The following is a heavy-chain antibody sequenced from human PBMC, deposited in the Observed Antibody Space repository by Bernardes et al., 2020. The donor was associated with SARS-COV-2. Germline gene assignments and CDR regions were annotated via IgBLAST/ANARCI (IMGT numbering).Heavy chain of an antibody. Sequence: GGSLRLSCEASGFTFRSPWMHWVLQAPGQGLVWVSQPSPDGTSTSHADSVKGRFTISRDNAKNTLFLQMNSLRVEDTAVYYCARGGPRAACDYWGQGILVTVAS. CDR1: GFTFRSPW. CDR2: PSPDGTST. CDR3: ARGGPRAACDY. D-gene: IGHD2-15*01. J-gene: IGHJ4*02. V-gene: IGHV3-74*01.